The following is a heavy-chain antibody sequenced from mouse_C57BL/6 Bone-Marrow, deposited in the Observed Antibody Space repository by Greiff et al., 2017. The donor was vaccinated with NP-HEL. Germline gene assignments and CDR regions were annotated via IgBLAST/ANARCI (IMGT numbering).Heavy chain of an antibody. Sequence: QVQLQQSGAELVMPGASVKLSCKASGYTFTSYWMHWVKQRPGQGLEWIGEIDPSDSYTNYNQKFKGKSTLTVDNSSSTAYMQLSSLTSEDSAVYYCARCVYYGYGLAYWGQGTLVTVSA. CDR3: ARCVYYGYGLAY. CDR1: GYTFTSYW. V-gene: IGHV1-69*01. D-gene: IGHD2-2*01. J-gene: IGHJ3*01. CDR2: IDPSDSYT.